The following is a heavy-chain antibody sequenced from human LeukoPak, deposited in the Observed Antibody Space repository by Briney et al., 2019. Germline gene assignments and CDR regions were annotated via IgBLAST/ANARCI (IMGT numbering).Heavy chain of an antibody. J-gene: IGHJ5*02. CDR2: INHSGST. D-gene: IGHD3-10*01. CDR3: ARGPNYYGSGSYCRSWFDP. Sequence: SETLSLTCAVYGGSFSGYYWSWIRQPPGKGLEWIGEINHSGSTNYNPSLKSRVTISVDTSKNQFSLKLSSVTAADTAVYYCARGPNYYGSGSYCRSWFDPWGQGTLVTVSS. CDR1: GGSFSGYY. V-gene: IGHV4-34*01.